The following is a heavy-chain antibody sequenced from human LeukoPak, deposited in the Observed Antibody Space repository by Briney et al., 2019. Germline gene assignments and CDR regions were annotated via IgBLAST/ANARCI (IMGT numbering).Heavy chain of an antibody. CDR2: ISSGHTTI. CDR3: VRGRDYFDY. Sequence: GGSLRLSCAASGFTFSDYYLSWIRQAPGKGLDCISYISSGHTTIYYADSVKGRFTISRDNAKNSLYLRMNSLTAEDTAVYYCVRGRDYFDYWGQGTVVTVSS. V-gene: IGHV3-11*01. D-gene: IGHD5-24*01. J-gene: IGHJ4*02. CDR1: GFTFSDYY.